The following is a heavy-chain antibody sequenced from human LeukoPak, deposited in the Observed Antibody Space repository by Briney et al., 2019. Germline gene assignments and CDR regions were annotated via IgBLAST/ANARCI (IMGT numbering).Heavy chain of an antibody. Sequence: QPGGSQRLSCAASGFTFSSYAMSWVRQAAGKGLEWVSAISGSGGSTYYADSVKGRFTISRDNSKNTLYLQMNSLRAEDTAVYYCATGYSSSWYSYYYYYGMDVWGQGTTVTVSS. D-gene: IGHD6-13*01. J-gene: IGHJ6*02. CDR1: GFTFSSYA. CDR3: ATGYSSSWYSYYYYYGMDV. CDR2: ISGSGGST. V-gene: IGHV3-23*01.